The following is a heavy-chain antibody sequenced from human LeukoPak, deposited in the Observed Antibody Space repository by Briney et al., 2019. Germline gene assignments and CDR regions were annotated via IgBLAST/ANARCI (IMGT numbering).Heavy chain of an antibody. Sequence: GGSLRLSCAASGFTFSSYAMSWVRQAPGKGLEWVSTISDSGGNTYYANSVKGRFTISRDNSKNTLYLQMNSLRAEDTAVYYCAKQDWVGFDYWGQGTLVTVSS. CDR2: ISDSGGNT. D-gene: IGHD3/OR15-3a*01. CDR1: GFTFSSYA. J-gene: IGHJ4*02. V-gene: IGHV3-23*01. CDR3: AKQDWVGFDY.